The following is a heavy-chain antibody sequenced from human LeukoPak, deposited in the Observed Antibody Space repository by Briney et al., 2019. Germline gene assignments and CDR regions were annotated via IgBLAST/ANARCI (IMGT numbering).Heavy chain of an antibody. CDR2: ISAHDGNI. J-gene: IGHJ4*02. Sequence: ASVKVCCKASGYTFTNHGITWVRQAPGQGLAWMGWISAHDGNINYAQKLQGRVTMTTDSSTSIAYIELRSLRSDDTAMYYCARAWIMVTSHLDFWGQGTLVTVSS. V-gene: IGHV1-18*01. CDR3: ARAWIMVTSHLDF. CDR1: GYTFTNHG. D-gene: IGHD2-21*02.